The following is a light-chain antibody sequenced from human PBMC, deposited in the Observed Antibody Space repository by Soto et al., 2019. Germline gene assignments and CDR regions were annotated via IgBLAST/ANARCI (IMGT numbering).Light chain of an antibody. CDR3: QQGYSTPVT. J-gene: IGKJ2*01. CDR2: AAS. V-gene: IGKV1-39*01. Sequence: DIQMTQSPSSLSASVGDRVTITCRASQSISSYLNWYQQKPGKAPKLLIYAASSLQSGVPSRFSGSGSGTDFTLIISRLQPEDFATYYCQQGYSTPVTLGQGTKLEIK. CDR1: QSISSY.